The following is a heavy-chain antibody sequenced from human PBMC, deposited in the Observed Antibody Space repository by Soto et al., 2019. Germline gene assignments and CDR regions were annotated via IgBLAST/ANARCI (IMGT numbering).Heavy chain of an antibody. Sequence: QVQLVQSGAEVKKPGSSVKVSCKASGGTFSRNAINWVRPAPGQGLEWMGGIIPLFGTTNYAQNFQGRVTITADESTNTAYMELSSLRSEDTAVYYCARDGAVTVTTSYFDYWGKGTLVSVSS. CDR2: IIPLFGTT. D-gene: IGHD4-17*01. J-gene: IGHJ4*02. CDR1: GGTFSRNA. CDR3: ARDGAVTVTTSYFDY. V-gene: IGHV1-69*12.